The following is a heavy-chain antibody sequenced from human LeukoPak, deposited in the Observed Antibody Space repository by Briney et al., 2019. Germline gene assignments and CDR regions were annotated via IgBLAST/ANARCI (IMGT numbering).Heavy chain of an antibody. D-gene: IGHD1-1*01. CDR3: ARDKIEGPTKLDY. CDR1: GFTFSSYW. V-gene: IGHV3-7*01. Sequence: PGGSLRLSCAASGFTFSSYWRSWVRQAPGKGLEWVANIKQDESEKYVDSLKGRFTISRDNAKNSLYLQMNSLRAEDTAVYYCARDKIEGPTKLDYWGQGILVTASS. CDR2: IKQDESEK. J-gene: IGHJ4*02.